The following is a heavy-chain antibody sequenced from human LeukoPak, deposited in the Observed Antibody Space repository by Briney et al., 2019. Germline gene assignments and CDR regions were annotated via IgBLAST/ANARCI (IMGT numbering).Heavy chain of an antibody. CDR1: GGTFSSYA. D-gene: IGHD3-10*01. J-gene: IGHJ6*03. Sequence: GASVKVSCKASGGTFSSYAISWVRQAPGQGLEWMGGIIPIFGTANYAQKFQGRVTITADESTSTAYMELSSLRSEDTAVYYCARGGNLWFGELNHYYYYYMDVWGKGTTVTISS. CDR3: ARGGNLWFGELNHYYYYYMDV. CDR2: IIPIFGTA. V-gene: IGHV1-69*13.